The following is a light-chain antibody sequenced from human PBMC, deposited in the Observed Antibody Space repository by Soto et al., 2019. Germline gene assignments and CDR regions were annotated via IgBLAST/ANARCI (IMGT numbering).Light chain of an antibody. CDR3: VLYMGSGFWL. Sequence: QTVVTQEPSFSVSPGGTVTLTCGLNSGSVSTNYFPSWYQQTPGQAPRTLIYSTDTRSSGVPDRFSGSILGNKAALTITGAQADDESDYYCVLYMGSGFWLFGGGTKLTVL. CDR1: SGSVSTNYF. CDR2: STD. J-gene: IGLJ2*01. V-gene: IGLV8-61*01.